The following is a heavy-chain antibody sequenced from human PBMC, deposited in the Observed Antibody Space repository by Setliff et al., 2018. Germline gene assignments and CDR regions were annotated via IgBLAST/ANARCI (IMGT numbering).Heavy chain of an antibody. V-gene: IGHV1-18*01. CDR3: ARDVPLTTVTKNYFGP. CDR1: GYTFTDYG. J-gene: IGHJ5*02. CDR2: ISPYSGNA. Sequence: ASVKVSCKASGYTFTDYGVTWVRQAPGQGLEWVGWISPYSGNAYYAPKFQGRVTLTSETTTGTVYMELRSLNSDDTAVYYCARDVPLTTVTKNYFGPWGQGTLVTVSS. D-gene: IGHD4-17*01.